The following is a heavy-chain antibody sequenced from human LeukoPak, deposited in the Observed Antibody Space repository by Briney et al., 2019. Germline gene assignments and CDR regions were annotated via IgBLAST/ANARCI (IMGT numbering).Heavy chain of an antibody. CDR1: VGIFNSYA. CDR2: ILPIFGTA. D-gene: IGHD1-26*01. Sequence: SVKVSCKSSVGIFNSYAISWVRQAPGQGLEWMGGILPIFGTANYAQKFQGRVTITTDESTSTAYMELSRLRSEDTAVYHCARVGGSSSIVGATRNWFDPWGQGTLVTVST. V-gene: IGHV1-69*05. J-gene: IGHJ5*02. CDR3: ARVGGSSSIVGATRNWFDP.